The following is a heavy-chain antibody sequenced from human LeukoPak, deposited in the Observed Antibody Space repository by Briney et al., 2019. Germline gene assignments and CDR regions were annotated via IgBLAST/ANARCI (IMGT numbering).Heavy chain of an antibody. J-gene: IGHJ4*02. Sequence: GGSLRLSCAASGFTFSSYAMSWVRQAPGKGLEWVSAISGMGVGTYYADSVKGRFTISRDNSKNTLYLQMNSLRAEDTAVYYCAKLGGDIVVVPAAMPPYYFDYWGQGTLVTVSS. D-gene: IGHD2-2*01. CDR3: AKLGGDIVVVPAAMPPYYFDY. CDR1: GFTFSSYA. CDR2: ISGMGVGT. V-gene: IGHV3-23*01.